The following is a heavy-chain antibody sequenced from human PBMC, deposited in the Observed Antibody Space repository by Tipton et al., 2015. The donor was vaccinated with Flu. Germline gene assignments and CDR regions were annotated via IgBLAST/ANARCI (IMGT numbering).Heavy chain of an antibody. J-gene: IGHJ5*02. CDR3: ARHSGWFDP. Sequence: LRLSCAVSGYSIRSSNYYWGWIRQPPGKGLEWIGTIYHSGTTYYNPSLKSRLTISVDTSKNQFSLRLASLTAADTAVYYCARHSGWFDPWGQGTLVTVSS. V-gene: IGHV4-38-2*01. D-gene: IGHD1-26*01. CDR2: IYHSGTT. CDR1: GYSIRSSNYY.